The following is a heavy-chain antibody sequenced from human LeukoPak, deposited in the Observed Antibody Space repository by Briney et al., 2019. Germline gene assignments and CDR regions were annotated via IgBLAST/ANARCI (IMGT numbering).Heavy chain of an antibody. J-gene: IGHJ4*02. V-gene: IGHV3-23*01. D-gene: IGHD3-22*01. CDR2: ISGSGGST. CDR1: GFTFSSYA. CDR3: ARSIYYYDSTHFDY. Sequence: GGSLRLSCAASGFTFSSYAMSWVRQAPGKGLEWVSAISGSGGSTYYADSVKGRFTISRDNAKNSLYLQMNSLRAEDTAVYYCARSIYYYDSTHFDYWGQGTLVTVSS.